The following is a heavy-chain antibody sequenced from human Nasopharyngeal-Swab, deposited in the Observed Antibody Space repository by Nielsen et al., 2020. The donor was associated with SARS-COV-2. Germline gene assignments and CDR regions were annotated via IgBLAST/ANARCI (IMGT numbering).Heavy chain of an antibody. Sequence: ASVKVSCKASGYTFTSYAMHWVRQAPGQRLEWMGWISAYNGNTNYAQKLQGRVTMTTDTSTSTAYMELRSLRSDDTAVYYCARDQLLGYYFDYWGQGTLVTVSS. D-gene: IGHD2-2*01. CDR2: ISAYNGNT. J-gene: IGHJ4*02. V-gene: IGHV1-18*01. CDR1: GYTFTSYA. CDR3: ARDQLLGYYFDY.